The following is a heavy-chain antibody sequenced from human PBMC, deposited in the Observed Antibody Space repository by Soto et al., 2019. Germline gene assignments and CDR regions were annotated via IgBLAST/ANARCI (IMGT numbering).Heavy chain of an antibody. CDR3: ASRTTIADLSNWDDP. Sequence: PSETLSLTCTVSGGSISSSSYYWGWIRQPPGKGLEWIGSIYYSGSTYYNPSLKSRVTISVDTSKNQFSLKLSSVTAADTAVYYCASRTTIADLSNWDDPSGQGTLVIVAS. CDR1: GGSISSSSYY. V-gene: IGHV4-39*01. J-gene: IGHJ5*02. D-gene: IGHD1-1*01. CDR2: IYYSGST.